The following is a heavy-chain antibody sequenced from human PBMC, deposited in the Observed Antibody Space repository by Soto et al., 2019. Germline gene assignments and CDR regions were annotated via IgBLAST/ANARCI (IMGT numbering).Heavy chain of an antibody. J-gene: IGHJ4*02. Sequence: QVQLVQSGAEVKKPGASVKVSCKASGYTFTTYYMHWVRQAPGQGLEWMGIISPDGGRTSYAQELQGRFSLTADTATRTAYMELRSLRFDDTGVYYCARAHDMVATSLDYWGQGTLVTVS. CDR2: ISPDGGRT. CDR1: GYTFTTYY. D-gene: IGHD5-12*01. V-gene: IGHV1-46*01. CDR3: ARAHDMVATSLDY.